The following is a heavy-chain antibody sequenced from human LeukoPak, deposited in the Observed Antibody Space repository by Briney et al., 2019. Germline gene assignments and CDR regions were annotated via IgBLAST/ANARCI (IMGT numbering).Heavy chain of an antibody. Sequence: GGSLRLSCEASGFSFSSYWMHWVRQAPGEGPVWVSLIRSDGTSTSYADSVKGRFTISRDNAKNTLYLQMNSLRAKDTAVYYCARDLGSGTPLDCRGQGTLVTVSS. CDR1: GFSFSSYW. V-gene: IGHV3-74*01. J-gene: IGHJ4*02. CDR3: ARDLGSGTPLDC. D-gene: IGHD1-7*01. CDR2: IRSDGTST.